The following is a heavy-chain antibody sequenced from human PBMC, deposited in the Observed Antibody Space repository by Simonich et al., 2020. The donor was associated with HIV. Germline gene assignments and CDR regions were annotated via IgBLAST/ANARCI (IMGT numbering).Heavy chain of an antibody. CDR1: GGSFSGYY. Sequence: QVQIQQWGAGLLKPSETLSLTCAVHGGSFSGYYWSWIRQTPGKGLEWIGEINHSGSTNYNPSLKSRVTISVDTSKNQFSLKLSSVTAADTAVYYRARLTAGGLGEYFQHWGQGTLVTVSS. J-gene: IGHJ1*01. V-gene: IGHV4-34*01. D-gene: IGHD6-13*01. CDR3: ARLTAGGLGEYFQH. CDR2: INHSGST.